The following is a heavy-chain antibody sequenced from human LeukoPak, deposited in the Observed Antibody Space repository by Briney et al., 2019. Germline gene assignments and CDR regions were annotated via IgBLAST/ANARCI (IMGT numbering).Heavy chain of an antibody. CDR2: FDPEDGET. CDR1: GYTLTELS. D-gene: IGHD3-9*01. CDR3: ANGGQSWDGYFDWFAAFDI. V-gene: IGHV1-24*01. Sequence: ASVKVSCKVSGYTLTELSMHWVRQAPGKGLEWMGGFDPEDGETIYAQKFQGRVTMTEDTSTDTAYMELSSLRSEDTAVYYCANGGQSWDGYFDWFAAFDIWGQGTMVTVSS. J-gene: IGHJ3*02.